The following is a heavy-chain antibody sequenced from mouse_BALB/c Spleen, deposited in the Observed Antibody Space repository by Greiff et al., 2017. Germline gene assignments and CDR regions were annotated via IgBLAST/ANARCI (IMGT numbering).Heavy chain of an antibody. V-gene: IGHV6-6*02. CDR1: GFTFSNYW. CDR2: IRLKSNNYAT. CDR3: TRLEWDDYYAMDY. J-gene: IGHJ4*01. Sequence: EVQLVESGGGLVQPGGSMKLSCVVSGFTFSNYWMNWVRQSPEKGLEWVAEIRLKSNNYATHYAESVKGRFTISRDDSKSSVYLQMNNLRAEDTGIYYCTRLEWDDYYAMDYWGQGTSVTVSS. D-gene: IGHD4-1*01.